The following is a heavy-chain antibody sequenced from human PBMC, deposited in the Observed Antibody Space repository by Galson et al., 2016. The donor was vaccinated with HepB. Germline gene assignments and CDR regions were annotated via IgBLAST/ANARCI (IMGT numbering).Heavy chain of an antibody. V-gene: IGHV3-30*04. CDR1: GLTFTGYA. Sequence: SLRLSCAASGLTFTGYAIHWVRQAPGKGLEWVAVISYDGSNKYYADSVKGRFTISRDDSKNTLYLQMDSLRPEDTAVYFCARTSHRECTSTRCVNFRYYYYYMDVWGKGTTVTVSS. CDR3: ARTSHRECTSTRCVNFRYYYYYMDV. CDR2: ISYDGSNK. D-gene: IGHD2-2*01. J-gene: IGHJ6*03.